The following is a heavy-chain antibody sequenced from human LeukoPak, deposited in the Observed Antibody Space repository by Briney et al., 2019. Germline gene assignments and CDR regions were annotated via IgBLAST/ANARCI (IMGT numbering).Heavy chain of an antibody. CDR1: GYTFTGYY. CDR3: ARLSITMVQAWFDP. V-gene: IGHV1-2*06. D-gene: IGHD3-10*01. J-gene: IGHJ5*02. CDR2: INPNSGGT. Sequence: GASVKVSCKASGYTFTGYYMHWVRQAAGQGLEWMGRINPNSGGTNYAQKFQGRVTMTRDTSISTAYMELSRLRSDDTAVYYCARLSITMVQAWFDPWGQGTLVTVSS.